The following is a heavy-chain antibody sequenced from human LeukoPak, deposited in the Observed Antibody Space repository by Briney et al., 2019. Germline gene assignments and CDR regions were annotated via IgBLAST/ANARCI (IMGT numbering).Heavy chain of an antibody. J-gene: IGHJ5*02. CDR1: GYTFTSYG. Sequence: ASVKVSCKASGYTFTSYGISWVREAPGRGLEWMGWISAYNGNTNYAQKLQGRVTMTTDTSTSTAYMELRSLRSDDTAVYYCARVTIVMVSNWFDPWGQGTLVTVSS. V-gene: IGHV1-18*01. D-gene: IGHD3-22*01. CDR3: ARVTIVMVSNWFDP. CDR2: ISAYNGNT.